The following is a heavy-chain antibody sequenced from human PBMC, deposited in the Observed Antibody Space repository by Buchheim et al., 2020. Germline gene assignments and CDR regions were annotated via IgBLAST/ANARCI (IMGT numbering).Heavy chain of an antibody. CDR2: ISGSGFGT. D-gene: IGHD7-27*01. CDR3: AKDGGKTSWGISPLYYFDH. CDR1: GFTSTSYG. Sequence: EVQLLESGGGLARPGGSLRLSCAGSGFTSTSYGMSWVRQAPGRGLEWVAGISGSGFGTWYADSVKGRFTISRAHSKNTLYLQMDSLRVEDTAVYYCAKDGGKTSWGISPLYYFDHWGQGSL. J-gene: IGHJ4*02. V-gene: IGHV3-23*01.